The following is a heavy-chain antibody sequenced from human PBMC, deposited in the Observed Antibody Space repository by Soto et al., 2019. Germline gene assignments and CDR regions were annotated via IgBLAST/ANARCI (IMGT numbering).Heavy chain of an antibody. D-gene: IGHD3-3*01. Sequence: PGGSLRLSCVASGFTFNNYALTWVRQVPGKGLEWVSAISVGGGTTYYADSVRGRFIISRDNSKNTLYLQMNSLRAEDTAVYYCAKSLSDDFWSGYYGMDVWGQGTTVTVSS. CDR3: AKSLSDDFWSGYYGMDV. CDR2: ISVGGGTT. J-gene: IGHJ6*02. V-gene: IGHV3-23*01. CDR1: GFTFNNYA.